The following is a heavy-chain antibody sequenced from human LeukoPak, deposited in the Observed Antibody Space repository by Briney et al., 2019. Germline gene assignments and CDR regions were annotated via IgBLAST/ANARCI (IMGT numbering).Heavy chain of an antibody. CDR3: ARGCGDSRCYIVQH. Sequence: ASVKVSCKASGYTFTSYPIHWVRQAPGQRPEWMGIIDASGESTTYAQKFQGRVTLNRDTSTSIVYMELSSLRSEDTAVYYCARGCGDSRCYIVQHWGQGTLVTVSS. J-gene: IGHJ1*01. D-gene: IGHD2-2*02. CDR2: IDASGEST. V-gene: IGHV1-46*03. CDR1: GYTFTSYP.